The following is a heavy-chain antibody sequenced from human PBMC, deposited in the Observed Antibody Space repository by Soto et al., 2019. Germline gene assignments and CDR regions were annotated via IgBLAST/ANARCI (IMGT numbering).Heavy chain of an antibody. D-gene: IGHD3-3*01. CDR1: GFTFSSYE. J-gene: IGHJ6*02. CDR2: ISSSGSTI. CDR3: ARLYYDFWSGYYLYGMDV. Sequence: LRLSCAASGFTFSSYEMNWVRQAPGKGLEWVSYISSSGSTIYYADSVKGRSTISRDNAKNSLYLQMNSLRAEDTAVYYCARLYYDFWSGYYLYGMDVWGQGTTVTVSS. V-gene: IGHV3-48*03.